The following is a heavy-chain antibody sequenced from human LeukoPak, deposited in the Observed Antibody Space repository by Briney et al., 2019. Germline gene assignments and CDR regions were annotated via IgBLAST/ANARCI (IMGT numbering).Heavy chain of an antibody. CDR3: ARGPPYGSGSYDY. J-gene: IGHJ4*02. CDR2: INHSGST. V-gene: IGHV4-34*01. D-gene: IGHD3-10*01. Sequence: SETLSLTCAVYGGSFSGYYWSWIRQPPGKGLEWIGEINHSGSTNYNPSLKSRVTISVDTSKNQFSLKPSSVTAADTAVYYCARGPPYGSGSYDYWGQGTLVTVSS. CDR1: GGSFSGYY.